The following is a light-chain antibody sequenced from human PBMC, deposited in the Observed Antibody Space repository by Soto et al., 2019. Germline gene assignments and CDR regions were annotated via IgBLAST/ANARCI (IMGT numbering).Light chain of an antibody. CDR2: AAS. CDR1: HVISSW. CDR3: QQTNDFPYT. Sequence: DIQMTQSPSSVSASVGDRVTITCRASHVISSWLAWHQQKPGKAPKLLIYAASRLQSGVPSRFSGSESGADFSLTISSLQPEDVATYYCQQTNDFPYTFGQGTKLEIK. J-gene: IGKJ2*01. V-gene: IGKV1-12*01.